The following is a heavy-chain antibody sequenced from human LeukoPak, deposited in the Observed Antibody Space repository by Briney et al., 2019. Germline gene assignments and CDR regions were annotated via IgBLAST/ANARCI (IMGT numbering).Heavy chain of an antibody. V-gene: IGHV4-61*02. CDR2: IYTSGST. J-gene: IGHJ4*02. CDR1: GGSISSGSYY. CDR3: ARGTTYNQYYYDSSGYYSFDY. D-gene: IGHD3-22*01. Sequence: PSQTLSLTCTVSGGSISSGSYYWSWIRQPAGKGLEWIGRIYTSGSTNYNPSLKSRVTISVGTSKNQFSLKLSSVTAADTAVYYCARGTTYNQYYYDSSGYYSFDYWGQGTLVTVSS.